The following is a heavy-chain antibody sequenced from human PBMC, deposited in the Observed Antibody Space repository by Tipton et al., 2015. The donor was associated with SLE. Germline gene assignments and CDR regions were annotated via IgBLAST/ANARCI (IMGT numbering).Heavy chain of an antibody. D-gene: IGHD3-3*01. CDR1: GGSISSYY. J-gene: IGHJ5*02. CDR2: IYYSGST. Sequence: TLSLTCTVSGGSISSYYWSWIRQPPGKGLEWIGYIYYSGSTNYNPSLKSRVTISVDTSKNQFSLKLSSVTAADTAVYYCARDFWSGNSHFFDLWGQGTLVTVSS. CDR3: ARDFWSGNSHFFDL. V-gene: IGHV4-59*01.